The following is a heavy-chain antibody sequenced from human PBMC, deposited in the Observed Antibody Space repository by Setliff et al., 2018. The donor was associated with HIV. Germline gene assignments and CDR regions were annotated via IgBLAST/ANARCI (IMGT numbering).Heavy chain of an antibody. CDR1: GGSISSYY. CDR3: ARTRGYCSGTNCYALRGPDY. CDR2: IYFTGSS. J-gene: IGHJ4*02. V-gene: IGHV4-59*01. Sequence: PSETLSLTCTVSGGSISSYYWSWIRQPPGKGLEWIGYIYFTGSSDNNPSLKSRVTLSVDTSKHQFSLKLTSVTAADTAVYYCARTRGYCSGTNCYALRGPDYWGQGTLVTVSS. D-gene: IGHD2-2*01.